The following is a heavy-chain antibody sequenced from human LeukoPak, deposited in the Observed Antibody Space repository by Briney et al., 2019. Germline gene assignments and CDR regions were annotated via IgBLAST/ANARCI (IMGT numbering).Heavy chain of an antibody. J-gene: IGHJ4*02. CDR1: GGSINSYY. Sequence: PSETLSLTCTVSGGSINSYYWSWIRQPAGKGLEWIGRIYTSGSTNYNPSLKSRVTMSVDTSKNQFSLKLSSVTAADTAVYYCARGNDFWSGYYNGYFDYWGQGTLVTVSS. CDR2: IYTSGST. D-gene: IGHD3-3*01. CDR3: ARGNDFWSGYYNGYFDY. V-gene: IGHV4-4*07.